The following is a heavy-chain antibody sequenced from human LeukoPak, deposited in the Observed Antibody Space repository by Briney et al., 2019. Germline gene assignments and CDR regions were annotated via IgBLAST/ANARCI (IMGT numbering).Heavy chain of an antibody. J-gene: IGHJ4*02. CDR1: GGSISSGDYY. CDR3: ARWYYYGSGSYFVSPGGNSYFDY. CDR2: IYYSGST. D-gene: IGHD3-10*01. V-gene: IGHV4-30-4*08. Sequence: PSETLSLTCTVSGGSISSGDYYWIWIRQPPGKGLEWLGYIYYSGSTYYNPSLKSRVTISVDTSKNQFSLKLSSVTAADTAVYYCARWYYYGSGSYFVSPGGNSYFDYWGQGTLVTVSS.